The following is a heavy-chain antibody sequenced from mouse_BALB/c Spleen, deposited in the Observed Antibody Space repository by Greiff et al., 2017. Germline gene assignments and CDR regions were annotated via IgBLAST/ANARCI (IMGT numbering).Heavy chain of an antibody. V-gene: IGHV1S81*02. CDR3: ARRIYYDYDVGFAY. J-gene: IGHJ3*01. D-gene: IGHD2-4*01. CDR1: GYTFTSYW. CDR2: INPSNGRT. Sequence: QVQLQQPGAELVKPGASVKLSCKASGYTFTSYWMHWVKQRPGQGLEWIGEINPSNGRTNYNEKFKSKATLTVDKSSSTAYMQLSSLTSEDSAVYYCARRIYYDYDVGFAYWGQGTLVTVSA.